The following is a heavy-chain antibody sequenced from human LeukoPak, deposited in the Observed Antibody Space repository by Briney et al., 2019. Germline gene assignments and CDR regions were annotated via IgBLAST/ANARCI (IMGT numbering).Heavy chain of an antibody. J-gene: IGHJ5*02. CDR2: IYPGDSDT. CDR1: GYSFTSYW. CDR3: ARHVAVAGTVAWFDP. Sequence: GEPLKISCKGSGYSFTSYWIGWVRQMPGKGLEWMGIIYPGDSDTRYSPSFQGQVTISADKSISTAYLQWSSLKASDTAMYYCARHVAVAGTVAWFDPWGQGTLVSVSS. V-gene: IGHV5-51*01. D-gene: IGHD6-19*01.